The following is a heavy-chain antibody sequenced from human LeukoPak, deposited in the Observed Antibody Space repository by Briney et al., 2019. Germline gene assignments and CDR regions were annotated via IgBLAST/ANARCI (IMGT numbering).Heavy chain of an antibody. CDR3: ARLKVGGPHYCYYYGMDV. V-gene: IGHV1-2*02. J-gene: IGHJ6*02. Sequence: ASVRVSCKASGDTFTGYYMHGVRQAPGEGGEGRGWINPTSGGTNYAQKFPGRVTMPRDTSISTAYMELSRLRSDDTAVYYCARLKVGGPHYCYYYGMDVWGQGTTVTVSS. CDR2: INPTSGGT. CDR1: GDTFTGYY. D-gene: IGHD4-23*01.